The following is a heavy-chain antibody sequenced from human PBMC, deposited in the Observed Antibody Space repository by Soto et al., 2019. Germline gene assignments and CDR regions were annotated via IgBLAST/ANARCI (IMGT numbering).Heavy chain of an antibody. CDR1: GGSFSSYT. CDR2: FVPIVGAA. V-gene: IGHV1-69*01. CDR3: TIGSIYSGEFEF. D-gene: IGHD1-26*01. Sequence: VQLGQSGTEVKQPGSSVKVSCKASGGSFSSYTISWVRHVPGQGLEWMGGFVPIVGAANYAQRFQGRVTISADESSTTAYMELSRLTSDDTAIYYCTIGSIYSGEFEFWGRGTRVTVSS. J-gene: IGHJ4*02.